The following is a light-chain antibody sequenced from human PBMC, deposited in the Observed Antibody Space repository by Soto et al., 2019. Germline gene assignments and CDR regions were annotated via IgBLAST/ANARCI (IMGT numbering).Light chain of an antibody. Sequence: EIVLTQSPGTLSLSPGESATLSCRASQRVASSHIAWYRQKPGQAPWLLIYGASNRATGITERFSGSGSGKYFILTISRLEAEDSAVYYYQHYDSSPPYTFGQGTKLKIK. J-gene: IGKJ2*01. CDR3: QHYDSSPPYT. CDR1: QRVASSH. V-gene: IGKV3-20*01. CDR2: GAS.